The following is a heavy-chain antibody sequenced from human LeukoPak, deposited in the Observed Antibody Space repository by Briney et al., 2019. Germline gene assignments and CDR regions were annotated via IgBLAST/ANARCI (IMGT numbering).Heavy chain of an antibody. J-gene: IGHJ6*02. D-gene: IGHD3-10*01. CDR1: GGSFSGYY. CDR2: INHSGST. Sequence: SETLSLTCAVYGGSFSGYYWSWIRQPPGKGLEWIGEINHSGSTNYNPSLKSRVTISVDTSKNQFSLKLSSVTAAGTAVYYCARGYGLYYYYGMDVWGQGTTVTVSS. V-gene: IGHV4-34*01. CDR3: ARGYGLYYYYGMDV.